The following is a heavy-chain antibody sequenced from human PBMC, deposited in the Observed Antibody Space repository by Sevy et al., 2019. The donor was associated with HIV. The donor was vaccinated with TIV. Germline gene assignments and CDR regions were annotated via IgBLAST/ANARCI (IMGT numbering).Heavy chain of an antibody. J-gene: IGHJ5*02. CDR2: IYWDDDK. D-gene: IGHD2-2*01. CDR1: GFSLSTSGVG. V-gene: IGHV2-5*02. Sequence: SGATLVKPTQTLTLTCTFSGFSLSTSGVGVGWIRQPPGKALEWLALIYWDDDKRYSPSLKSRLTITKHTSKNQVVLTMTNMDPVDTATYYCAHRPGGYCSSTSCPFFDPWGQGTLVTVSS. CDR3: AHRPGGYCSSTSCPFFDP.